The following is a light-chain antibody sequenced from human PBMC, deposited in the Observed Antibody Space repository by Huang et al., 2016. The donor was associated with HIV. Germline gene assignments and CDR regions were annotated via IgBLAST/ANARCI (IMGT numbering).Light chain of an antibody. CDR1: QGNSNY. CDR2: CAS. Sequence: IQLTQSPSYLSASVGDRVTITCRASQGISNYLAWASQGNSNYVAWYQQKPGKAPKVLISCASTLQSGVPSRFSGSGSGTDFTLTINSLQPEDFATYYCQLLNSYPSLFGGGTKVEIK. J-gene: IGKJ4*01. CDR3: QLLNSYPSL. V-gene: IGKV1-9*01.